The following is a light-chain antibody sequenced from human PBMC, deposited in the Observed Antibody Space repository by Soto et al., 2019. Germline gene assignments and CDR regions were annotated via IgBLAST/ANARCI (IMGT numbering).Light chain of an antibody. CDR1: QSVSSSY. CDR2: GAA. J-gene: IGKJ3*01. Sequence: EIVLTQSPGTLSLSPGERATLSCRASQSVSSSYLAWYQQKPGQAPRLLIYGAASRATGIPARFSGSGSGKEITITISRLETEDFAVYYCQQYGSSSFTFGPGTKVDIK. V-gene: IGKV3-20*01. CDR3: QQYGSSSFT.